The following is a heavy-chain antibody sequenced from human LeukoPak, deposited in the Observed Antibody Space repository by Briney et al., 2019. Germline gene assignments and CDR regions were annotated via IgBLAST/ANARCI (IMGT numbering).Heavy chain of an antibody. J-gene: IGHJ4*02. V-gene: IGHV3-30*03. Sequence: GGSLRLSCSACGFTFSTYGLHLVPPAPGKGPGGVTLISYEGSPKYQPDSLKGRLTITRDNHKTTLDLEMNSHRIEYTHMYYCARSFGGGYPNFDYWGQGTLVTVSS. CDR3: ARSFGGGYPNFDY. CDR2: ISYEGSPK. D-gene: IGHD1-26*01. CDR1: GFTFSTYG.